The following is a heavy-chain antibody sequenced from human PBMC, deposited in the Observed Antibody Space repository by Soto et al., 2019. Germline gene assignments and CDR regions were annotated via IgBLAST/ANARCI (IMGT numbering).Heavy chain of an antibody. CDR2: INSDGSIT. D-gene: IGHD3-16*01. V-gene: IGHV3-74*03. Sequence: PGGSLRLSCAASGFTFSTYWMHWVRQAPGKGLVWVSRINSDGSITTYADSVKGRFTISRDNSKNTLYLQMNSLRAEDTAVYYFERVARGIYSWGESGGKGPLVTVSS. J-gene: IGHJ4*02. CDR3: ERVARGIYSWGES. CDR1: GFTFSTYW.